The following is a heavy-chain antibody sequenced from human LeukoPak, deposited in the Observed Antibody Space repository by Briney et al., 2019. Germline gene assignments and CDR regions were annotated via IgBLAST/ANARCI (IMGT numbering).Heavy chain of an antibody. J-gene: IGHJ6*03. D-gene: IGHD4-17*01. V-gene: IGHV4-61*02. CDR3: ARGSRVTTLYYYYYYMDV. CDR1: GDSISSGNYY. Sequence: PSETLSLTCTVSGDSISSGNYYWSWIRQPAGKGLEWIGRIYTSGSTNYNPSLKSRVTMSVDTSKNQFSLKPSSVTAADTAVYYCARGSRVTTLYYYYYYMDVWGKGTTVTISS. CDR2: IYTSGST.